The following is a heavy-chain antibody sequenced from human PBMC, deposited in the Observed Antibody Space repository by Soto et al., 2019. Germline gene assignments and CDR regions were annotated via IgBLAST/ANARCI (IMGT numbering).Heavy chain of an antibody. V-gene: IGHV1-18*03. CDR1: GYTFISYG. J-gene: IGHJ4*02. Sequence: ASVKVSCKASGYTFISYGISWVRQAPGQGLEWMGWISAYNGNTNYAQKFQGRVTMTTDTSTSTASMEVRSLNSYDMAVYYCARERSGYSSWWYPSNDYWGQGTLVTVSS. D-gene: IGHD6-13*01. CDR2: ISAYNGNT. CDR3: ARERSGYSSWWYPSNDY.